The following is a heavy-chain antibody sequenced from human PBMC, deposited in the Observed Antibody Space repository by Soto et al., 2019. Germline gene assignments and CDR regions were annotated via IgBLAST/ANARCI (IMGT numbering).Heavy chain of an antibody. Sequence: QLQLQESGPGLVKPSETLSLTCTVSGGSISSSSYYWGWIRQPPGKGLEWIGSIYYSGSTYYNPSLKSRVTISVDTSKNQFSLELSSVTAADTAVYYCARHVLGIAAAYLDYWGQGTLVTVSS. D-gene: IGHD6-13*01. V-gene: IGHV4-39*01. CDR2: IYYSGST. J-gene: IGHJ4*02. CDR3: ARHVLGIAAAYLDY. CDR1: GGSISSSSYY.